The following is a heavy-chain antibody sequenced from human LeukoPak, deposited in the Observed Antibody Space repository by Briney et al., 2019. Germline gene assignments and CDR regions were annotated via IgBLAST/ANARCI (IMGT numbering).Heavy chain of an antibody. J-gene: IGHJ4*02. CDR2: MNPNSGNT. Sequence: GASVTVSFTSSGYTFTSCDINWVRQATGQGLEWMGWMNPNSGNTGYVQSFQGRITMTRDISIGTAYMELSNLTSEDTAIYYCTRGSSGRRDNWGQGTLVTVSA. V-gene: IGHV1-8*01. D-gene: IGHD6-19*01. CDR3: TRGSSGRRDN. CDR1: GYTFTSCD.